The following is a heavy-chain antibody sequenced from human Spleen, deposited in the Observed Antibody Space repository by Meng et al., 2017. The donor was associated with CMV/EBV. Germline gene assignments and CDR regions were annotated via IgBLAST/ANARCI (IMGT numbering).Heavy chain of an antibody. CDR2: INPNSGGT. Sequence: SGYTFTGYYMHWVRQAPGQGLEWMGWINPNSGGTNYAQKFQGRVTMTRDTSISTAYMELSRLRSDDTAVYYCASLYSSSSPGWFDPWGQGTLVTVSS. D-gene: IGHD6-6*01. V-gene: IGHV1-2*02. CDR3: ASLYSSSSPGWFDP. CDR1: GYTFTGYY. J-gene: IGHJ5*02.